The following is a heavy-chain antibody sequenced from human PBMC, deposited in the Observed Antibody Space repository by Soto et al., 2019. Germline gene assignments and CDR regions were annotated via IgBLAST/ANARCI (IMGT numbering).Heavy chain of an antibody. CDR1: GGTFSSYA. CDR2: IIPIFGTA. J-gene: IGHJ6*02. D-gene: IGHD2-2*01. Sequence: QVQLVQSGAEVKKPGSSVKVSCKASGGTFSSYAISWVRQAPGQGLEWMGGIIPIFGTANYAQKFQGRVTITADESTSTAYMELSSLRSEDTAVYYCARAPAIYCSSTSCYRAPRYGMDVWGQGTTVTVSS. CDR3: ARAPAIYCSSTSCYRAPRYGMDV. V-gene: IGHV1-69*01.